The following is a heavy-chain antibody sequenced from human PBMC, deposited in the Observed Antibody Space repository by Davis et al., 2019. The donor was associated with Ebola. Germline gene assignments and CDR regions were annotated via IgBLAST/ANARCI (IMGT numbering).Heavy chain of an antibody. Sequence: MPSETLSLTCTVSGGSISSSSYYWGWIRQPPGKGLEWIGSIYYSGSTYYNPSLKSRVTISVDTSKNQFSLKLSSVTAADTAVYYCARKTRVYYYYGMDVWGKGTTVTVSS. CDR2: IYYSGST. D-gene: IGHD6-13*01. CDR3: ARKTRVYYYYGMDV. J-gene: IGHJ6*04. CDR1: GGSISSSSYY. V-gene: IGHV4-39*01.